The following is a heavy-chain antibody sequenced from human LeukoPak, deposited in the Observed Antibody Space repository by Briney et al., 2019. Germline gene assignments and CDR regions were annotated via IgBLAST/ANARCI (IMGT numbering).Heavy chain of an antibody. D-gene: IGHD4-23*01. CDR2: IASDGSST. Sequence: SGGSLRLSCAASGFTFSSYWMNWVRQAPGKGLVWVSRIASDGSSTTYADSVKGRFSISRDNAENTLYLQMNSLRVEDTAVYYCARGRPHGNDYWGQGTLVTVSS. V-gene: IGHV3-74*01. CDR3: ARGRPHGNDY. CDR1: GFTFSSYW. J-gene: IGHJ4*02.